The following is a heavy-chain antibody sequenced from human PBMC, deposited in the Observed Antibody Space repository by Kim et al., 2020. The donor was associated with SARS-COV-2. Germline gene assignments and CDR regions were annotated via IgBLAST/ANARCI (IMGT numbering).Heavy chain of an antibody. CDR3: ARGGWLALDY. D-gene: IGHD6-19*01. J-gene: IGHJ4*02. CDR2: SET. Sequence: SETNCGDSGTGRFTLSRDNGKNSVFLQMTAVRDEDTAVYYCARGGWLALDYWGQGTLVTVSS. V-gene: IGHV3-7*04.